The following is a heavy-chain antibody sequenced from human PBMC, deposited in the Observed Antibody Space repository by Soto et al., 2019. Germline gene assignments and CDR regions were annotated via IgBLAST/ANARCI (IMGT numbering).Heavy chain of an antibody. Sequence: PGGSLRLSCAASGLTFSSYAMTWGRQAPGKGLEGVSAMSGGGETTYCADSVKGRFTISRDNSRTTLYLQMNSLRADDSAEYYCAKWHTYYYDSRVLSGFDCWGRGTLVTVSS. J-gene: IGHJ4*02. CDR1: GLTFSSYA. V-gene: IGHV3-23*01. CDR2: MSGGGETT. CDR3: AKWHTYYYDSRVLSGFDC. D-gene: IGHD3-22*01.